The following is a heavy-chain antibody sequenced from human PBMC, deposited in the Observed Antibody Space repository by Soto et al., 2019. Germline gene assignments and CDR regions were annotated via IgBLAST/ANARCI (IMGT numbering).Heavy chain of an antibody. V-gene: IGHV4-30-2*01. J-gene: IGHJ4*02. CDR1: GDSISSGGYS. Sequence: HLQLQESGSGLVKPSQTLSLTCSVSGDSISSGGYSWNWIRQPPGKGLEWIGYIYHSGGTDYNPSLKSRVTITVDSSKHQFSLKLSSVTAADTAVYYCARDSRSGYYLEYWGQGTLVTVSS. CDR3: ARDSRSGYYLEY. D-gene: IGHD3-22*01. CDR2: IYHSGGT.